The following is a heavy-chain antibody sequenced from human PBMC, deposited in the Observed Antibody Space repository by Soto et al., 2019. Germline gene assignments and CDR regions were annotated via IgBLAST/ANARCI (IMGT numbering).Heavy chain of an antibody. CDR3: ARVPTGAKRPASWFDP. V-gene: IGHV1-8*01. CDR1: GYTFTSYD. Sequence: QVQLVQSGAEVKKPGASVKVSCKASGYTFTSYDINWVRQATGQGLEWMGWMNPNSGNTGYAQKFQGRVTMTRNTSIRTAYMELSSLRSEDTAVYYCARVPTGAKRPASWFDPWGQGTLVTVSS. CDR2: MNPNSGNT. J-gene: IGHJ5*02. D-gene: IGHD1-26*01.